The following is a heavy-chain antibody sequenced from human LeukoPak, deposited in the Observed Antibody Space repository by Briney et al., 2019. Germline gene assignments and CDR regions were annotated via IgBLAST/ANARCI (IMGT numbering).Heavy chain of an antibody. V-gene: IGHV3-53*01. CDR1: GFTVSNNY. D-gene: IGHD3-3*01. J-gene: IGHJ4*02. Sequence: GGSLRLSCAASGFTVSNNYVNWVRQAPGKGLEWVSVISSGGSTYYADSVKGRFTISRDNSKNTLYLQMNSLRAEDTAVYYCAKGSFWSGYHDYWGQGTLVTVSS. CDR2: ISSGGST. CDR3: AKGSFWSGYHDY.